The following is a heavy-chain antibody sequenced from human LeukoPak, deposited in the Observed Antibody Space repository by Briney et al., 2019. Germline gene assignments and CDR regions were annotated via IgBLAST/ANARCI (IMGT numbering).Heavy chain of an antibody. J-gene: IGHJ3*02. Sequence: PGGSLRLSCAASGFTFSDHYMDWVRQAPGKGLEWVGRTRNKANSYTTEYAASVKGRFTISRDDSKNSLYLQMNSLKTEDTAVYYCAREQVIVAFDIWGQGTMVTVSS. CDR2: TRNKANSYTT. V-gene: IGHV3-72*01. D-gene: IGHD3-22*01. CDR1: GFTFSDHY. CDR3: AREQVIVAFDI.